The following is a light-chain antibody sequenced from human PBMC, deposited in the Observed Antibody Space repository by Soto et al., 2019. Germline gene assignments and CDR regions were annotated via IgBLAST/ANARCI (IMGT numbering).Light chain of an antibody. CDR3: QQRSNWPLT. Sequence: EIVLTQSPATLSLSPGERATLSCRASQRVSSYLAWYQQKHGQAPRLLMYDESNRATGIPARFSGSGSGTDFTLTISSLEPEDFAVYYCQQRSNWPLTFGGGTKVEIK. CDR1: QRVSSY. V-gene: IGKV3-11*01. J-gene: IGKJ4*01. CDR2: DES.